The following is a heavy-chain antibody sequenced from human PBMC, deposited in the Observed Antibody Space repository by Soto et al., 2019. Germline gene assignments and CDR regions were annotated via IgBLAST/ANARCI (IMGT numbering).Heavy chain of an antibody. Sequence: SETLSLTCTVSGGSISSGGYYWSWIRQHPGQGLEWIGYIYYSGSTYYNPSLKSRVTISVDTTKNQFSLKLGTVTAAATAVYYCARAGDGYNCGLVFWGQGTLVTVSS. CDR3: ARAGDGYNCGLVF. CDR2: IYYSGST. D-gene: IGHD5-12*01. J-gene: IGHJ4*02. CDR1: GGSISSGGYY. V-gene: IGHV4-31*03.